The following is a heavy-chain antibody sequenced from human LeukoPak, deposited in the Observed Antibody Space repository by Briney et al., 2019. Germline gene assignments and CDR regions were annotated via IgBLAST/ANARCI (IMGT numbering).Heavy chain of an antibody. CDR3: RCTSHRDYFDY. D-gene: IGHD2-2*01. J-gene: IGHJ4*02. Sequence: PSETLSLTCTVSGGSISSYYWSWIRQPPGKGLEWIGYIYYSGSTNYNPSPKSRVTISVDTSKNQFSLKLSSMTDADTAVYYCRCTSHRDYFDYWGQGTLVTVSS. CDR1: GGSISSYY. V-gene: IGHV4-59*12. CDR2: IYYSGST.